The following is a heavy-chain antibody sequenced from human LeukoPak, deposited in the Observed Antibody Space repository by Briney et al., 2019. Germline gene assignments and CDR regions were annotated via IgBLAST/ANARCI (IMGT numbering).Heavy chain of an antibody. CDR3: ASRGYCSSTSCYYFDY. CDR2: ISYDGSNK. Sequence: GSLRLSCAASGFTFSSYAMHWVRQAPGKGLEWVAVISYDGSNKYYADSVKGRFTISRDNSKNTLYLQMNSLRAEDTAVYYCASRGYCSSTSCYYFDYWGQGTLVTVSS. J-gene: IGHJ4*02. D-gene: IGHD2-2*01. CDR1: GFTFSSYA. V-gene: IGHV3-30-3*01.